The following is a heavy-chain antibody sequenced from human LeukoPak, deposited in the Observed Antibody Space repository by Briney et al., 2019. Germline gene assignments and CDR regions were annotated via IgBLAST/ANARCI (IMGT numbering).Heavy chain of an antibody. CDR1: GGSISTYS. Sequence: SETLSLTCTVSGGSISTYSWSWIRQPAGKGLEWIGRIYTGGSTNYNPSLKSRVTMSLDTSKNQFSLKLSSVTAADTAAYFCARYCSGGSCYQSFDCWGQGTLVTVSS. CDR3: ARYCSGGSCYQSFDC. D-gene: IGHD2-15*01. V-gene: IGHV4-4*07. CDR2: IYTGGST. J-gene: IGHJ4*02.